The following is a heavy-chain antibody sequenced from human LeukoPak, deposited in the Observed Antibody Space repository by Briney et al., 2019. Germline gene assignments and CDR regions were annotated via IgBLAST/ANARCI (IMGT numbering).Heavy chain of an antibody. CDR2: IGIDSGNT. V-gene: IGHV3-48*01. Sequence: GGSLRLSCAASGFTFSDYSINWVRQAPGKGLEWISYIGIDSGNTNYADSVKGRFTISRDNSKNTLSLQINSLRAEDTAVFYCAKVRTGSGGYTYGVDYWGQGTLVTVSS. D-gene: IGHD5-18*01. CDR1: GFTFSDYS. J-gene: IGHJ4*02. CDR3: AKVRTGSGGYTYGVDY.